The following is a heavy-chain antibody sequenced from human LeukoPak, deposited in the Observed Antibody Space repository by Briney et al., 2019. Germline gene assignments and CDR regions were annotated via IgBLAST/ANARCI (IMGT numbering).Heavy chain of an antibody. Sequence: GGSLRLSCAASGFTVSNSWMTWVRQAPGKGLEWVSYISSSGSTIYYADSVKGRFTISRDNAKKSLYLQMNSLRAEDTAVYYCAELGITMIGGVWGKGTTVTISS. CDR2: ISSSGSTI. CDR1: GFTVSNSW. V-gene: IGHV3-48*03. CDR3: AELGITMIGGV. J-gene: IGHJ6*04. D-gene: IGHD3-10*02.